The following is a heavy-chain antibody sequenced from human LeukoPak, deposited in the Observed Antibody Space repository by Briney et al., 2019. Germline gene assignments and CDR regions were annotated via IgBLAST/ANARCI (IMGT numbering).Heavy chain of an antibody. V-gene: IGHV4-38-2*02. Sequence: SETLSLTCTVSGYTISSGYDWGWIRQPPGKGLEWIGSIYHSGSTYYNPSLKSRVTISVDTSKNQFSLKLSSVTAADTAVYYCARREGYGDLNWFDPWGQGTLVTVSS. CDR1: GYTISSGYD. J-gene: IGHJ5*02. D-gene: IGHD4-17*01. CDR2: IYHSGST. CDR3: ARREGYGDLNWFDP.